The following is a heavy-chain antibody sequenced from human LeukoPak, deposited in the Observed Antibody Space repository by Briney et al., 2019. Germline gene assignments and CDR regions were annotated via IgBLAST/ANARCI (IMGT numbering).Heavy chain of an antibody. V-gene: IGHV3-23*01. J-gene: IGHJ4*02. Sequence: GGSLRLSCAASGFTFSSYAMSWVRQAPGKGLEWVSAISGSGGSTYYADSVKGRFTISRDNSKNTLYLQMNSLRPEDTALYFCAKEGTLYYFDYWGQGTLVTVSS. CDR1: GFTFSSYA. CDR2: ISGSGGST. CDR3: AKEGTLYYFDY.